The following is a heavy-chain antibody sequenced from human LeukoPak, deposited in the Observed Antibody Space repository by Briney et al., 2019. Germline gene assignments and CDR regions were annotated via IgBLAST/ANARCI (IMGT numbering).Heavy chain of an antibody. D-gene: IGHD3-9*01. Sequence: PSETLSLTCAVYGGSFSGYYWSWIRQPPGKGLEWIGEINHSGSTNYNPSLKSRVTISVDTSKNQFSLKLSSVTAADTAVYYCAGRLRYFKDWGQGTLVTVSS. J-gene: IGHJ4*02. CDR1: GGSFSGYY. CDR3: AGRLRYFKD. CDR2: INHSGST. V-gene: IGHV4-34*01.